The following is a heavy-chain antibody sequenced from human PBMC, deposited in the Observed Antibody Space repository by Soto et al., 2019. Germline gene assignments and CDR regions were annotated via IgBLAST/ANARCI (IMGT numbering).Heavy chain of an antibody. J-gene: IGHJ4*02. Sequence: GGSLRLSCAASGFTFSSYGMHWVRQAPGKGLEWVAVIWYDGSNKYYADSVKGRFTISRDNSKNTLYLQMNSLRAEDTAVYYCASTHSSGFLFDYWGQGTLVTVSS. D-gene: IGHD6-19*01. CDR1: GFTFSSYG. V-gene: IGHV3-33*01. CDR2: IWYDGSNK. CDR3: ASTHSSGFLFDY.